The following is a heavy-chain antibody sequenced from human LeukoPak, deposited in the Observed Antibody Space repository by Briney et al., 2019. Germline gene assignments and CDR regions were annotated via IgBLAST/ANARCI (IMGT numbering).Heavy chain of an antibody. J-gene: IGHJ4*02. CDR1: GFIFHSYW. CDR3: ARAVGATISFDY. CDR2: IKQEGSEK. Sequence: PGGSLRLSCAACGFIFHSYWMSGVRQPRAKGREGVANIKQEGSEKHYVDSVKGRFTISRENAKNSLYLQMNSLRAGDTAMYHCARAVGATISFDYWGEGILVTVSS. V-gene: IGHV3-7*04. D-gene: IGHD1-26*01.